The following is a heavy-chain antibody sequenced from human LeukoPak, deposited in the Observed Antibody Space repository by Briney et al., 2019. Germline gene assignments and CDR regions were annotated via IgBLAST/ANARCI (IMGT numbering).Heavy chain of an antibody. Sequence: SETPSLTCAVYGGSFSGYYWSWIRQPPGKGLEWIGEINHSGSTNYNPSLKSRVTISVDTSKNQFSLKLSSVTAADTAVYYCARQLTAVAGFFDYWGQGTLVTVSS. CDR1: GGSFSGYY. D-gene: IGHD6-19*01. J-gene: IGHJ4*02. CDR3: ARQLTAVAGFFDY. CDR2: INHSGST. V-gene: IGHV4-34*01.